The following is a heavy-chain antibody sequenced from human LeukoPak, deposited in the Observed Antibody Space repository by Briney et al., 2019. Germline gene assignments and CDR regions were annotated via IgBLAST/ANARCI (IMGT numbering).Heavy chain of an antibody. J-gene: IGHJ5*02. CDR2: IYYSGST. CDR3: AIWPGIAVGFDP. Sequence: SETLSLTCTVSGGSISSSSYYWGWIRQPPGKGLEWIGSIYYSGSTYYNPSLKSRVTISVDTSKNQFSLKLSSVTAADTAGYYCAIWPGIAVGFDPWGQGTLVTVSS. D-gene: IGHD6-19*01. V-gene: IGHV4-39*07. CDR1: GGSISSSSYY.